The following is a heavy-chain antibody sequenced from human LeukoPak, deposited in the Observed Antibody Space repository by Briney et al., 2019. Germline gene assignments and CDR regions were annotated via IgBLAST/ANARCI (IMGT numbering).Heavy chain of an antibody. CDR2: INPSGGTT. J-gene: IGHJ4*02. V-gene: IGHV1-46*01. CDR3: ARDPYSSGWINFDY. CDR1: GYTFTSYH. Sequence: ASVKVSCKASGYTFTSYHMHWVRQAPGQGLEWMGIINPSGGTTNYAQKFRGRVTMTRDMSTSTVYMELSSLRSEDTAVYYCARDPYSSGWINFDYWGQGTLVTVPS. D-gene: IGHD6-19*01.